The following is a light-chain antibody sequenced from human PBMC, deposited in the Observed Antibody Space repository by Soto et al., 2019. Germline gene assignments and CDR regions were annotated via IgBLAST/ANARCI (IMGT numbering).Light chain of an antibody. CDR1: QSVSSSY. CDR2: GAS. CDR3: QQYGSSPPLT. J-gene: IGKJ4*01. V-gene: IGKV3-20*01. Sequence: PGERATLSCRASQSVSSSYLAWYQQKPGQAPRLLIYGASSRATGIPDRFSGSGSETDFTLTISRLEPEDFAVYYCQQYGSSPPLTFGGGTKVEIK.